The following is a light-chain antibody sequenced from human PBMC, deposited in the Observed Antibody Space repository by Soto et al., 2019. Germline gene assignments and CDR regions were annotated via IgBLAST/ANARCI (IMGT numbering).Light chain of an antibody. CDR1: SSNIGSNY. CDR2: RNN. Sequence: QSVLTQPPSASGTPGQRVTISCSGSSSNIGSNYVYWYQQLPGTAPKLLIYRNNQRPSGVPDRLSGSKSGTSACLAISGLLSEYEADYCCAAWDASLSGHVVFGGGTQLTVL. V-gene: IGLV1-47*01. CDR3: AAWDASLSGHVV. J-gene: IGLJ2*01.